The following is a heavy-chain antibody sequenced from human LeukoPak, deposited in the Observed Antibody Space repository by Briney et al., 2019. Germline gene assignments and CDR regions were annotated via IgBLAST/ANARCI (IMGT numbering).Heavy chain of an antibody. J-gene: IGHJ4*02. V-gene: IGHV3-66*01. CDR2: IYSGGST. Sequence: GGSLRLSCAASGFKLIDYAMHWVRQAPGKGLEWVSVIYSGGSTYSADSVKGRFTISRDNSKNTLYLQMNSLRAEDTAVYYCASIFYWGQGTLVTVSS. CDR1: GFKLIDYA. CDR3: ASIFY.